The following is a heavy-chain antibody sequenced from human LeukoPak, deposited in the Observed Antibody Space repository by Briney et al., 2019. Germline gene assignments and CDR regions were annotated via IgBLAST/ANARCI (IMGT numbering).Heavy chain of an antibody. J-gene: IGHJ6*02. D-gene: IGHD1-26*01. CDR3: AKDILGGSYYYYYGMDV. Sequence: GGSLRLSCAASGFTFDDYAMHWVRQAPGKGLEWVSGISWNSGSIGYAHSVKGRFTISRDNAKNSLYLQMNSLRAEDTALYYCAKDILGGSYYYYYGMDVWGQGTTVTVSS. CDR2: ISWNSGSI. CDR1: GFTFDDYA. V-gene: IGHV3-9*01.